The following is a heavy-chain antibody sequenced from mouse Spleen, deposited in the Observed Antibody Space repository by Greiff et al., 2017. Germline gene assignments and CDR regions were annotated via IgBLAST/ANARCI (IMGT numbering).Heavy chain of an antibody. CDR1: GFTFSSYA. J-gene: IGHJ1*01. CDR3: ARPWGLPYWYFDV. V-gene: IGHV5-9-1*01. D-gene: IGHD2-4*01. CDR2: ISSGGSYT. Sequence: EVKVEESGGGLVKPGGSLKLSCAASGFTFSSYAMSWVRQTPEKRLEWVATISSGGSYTYYPDSVKGRFTISRDNAKNTLYLQMSSLRSEDTAMYYCARPWGLPYWYFDVWGAGTTVTVSS.